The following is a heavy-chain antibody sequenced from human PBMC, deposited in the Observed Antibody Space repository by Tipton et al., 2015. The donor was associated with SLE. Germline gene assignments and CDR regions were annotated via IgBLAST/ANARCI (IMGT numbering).Heavy chain of an antibody. CDR1: GYTSTNYQ. CDR3: ARESDSPDV. CDR2: INPGADYT. V-gene: IGHV1-46*03. Sequence: QLVQSGAEVKKPGASVKVSCKAYGYTSTNYQFHWVRRAPGQGLEWMGIINPGADYTTYAQNFQGRVTMTRDMSRNTVYMESSGLRSEDTAIYYCARESDSPDVWGQGTTVTVSS. J-gene: IGHJ6*02. D-gene: IGHD2-15*01.